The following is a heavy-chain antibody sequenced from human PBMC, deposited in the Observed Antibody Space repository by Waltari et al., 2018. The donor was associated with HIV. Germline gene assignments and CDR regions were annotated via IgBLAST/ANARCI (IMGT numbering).Heavy chain of an antibody. CDR3: ARGVTVATITPFDQ. D-gene: IGHD5-12*01. CDR1: GFTFSSFW. J-gene: IGHJ4*02. V-gene: IGHV3-74*01. Sequence: EVQLVESGGGLVQPGGSQRLSCEASGFTFSSFWMHWVRQLPGKGLEWVARIRSSGRATTYVDSAKGRFTVSRDNAKNTLSLQMNSLRAEDTAVYYCARGVTVATITPFDQWGQGTLVTVSS. CDR2: IRSSGRAT.